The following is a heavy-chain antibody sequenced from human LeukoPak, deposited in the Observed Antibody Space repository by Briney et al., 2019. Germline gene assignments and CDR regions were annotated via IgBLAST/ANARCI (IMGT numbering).Heavy chain of an antibody. D-gene: IGHD3-10*01. V-gene: IGHV3-11*01. J-gene: IGHJ4*02. CDR2: ISSSGTLI. Sequence: PGGSLRLSCAASGFTFTDYYMIWIRQAPGKGLEWVSYISSSGTLIYYGDSVKGGFTISRDNAKKSLYLQMNSLRAEDTAVYYCARDYNCWGQGTLVAVSS. CDR3: ARDYNC. CDR1: GFTFTDYY.